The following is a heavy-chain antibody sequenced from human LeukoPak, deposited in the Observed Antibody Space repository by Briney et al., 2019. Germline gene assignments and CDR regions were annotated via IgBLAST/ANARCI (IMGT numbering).Heavy chain of an antibody. CDR1: GFTFSSYA. Sequence: GGSLRLSCAASGFTFSSYAMHWVRQAPGKGLEWVAVISDDGSNYSYADSVKGRFTISRDNAKNSLYLQMNSLRAEDTALYYCAKGPIGLRSYDPFFDYWGQGTLVTVSS. V-gene: IGHV3-30-3*01. J-gene: IGHJ4*02. CDR3: AKGPIGLRSYDPFFDY. D-gene: IGHD1-26*01. CDR2: ISDDGSNY.